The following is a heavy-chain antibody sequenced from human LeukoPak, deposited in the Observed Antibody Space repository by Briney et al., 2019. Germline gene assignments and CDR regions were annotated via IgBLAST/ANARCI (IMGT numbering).Heavy chain of an antibody. CDR2: ISYDGSNK. D-gene: IGHD4-11*01. V-gene: IGHV3-30*18. Sequence: QPGGSLRLSCAASGFTFSSYGMHWVRQAPGKGLEWVAVISYDGSNKYYADSVKGRFTISGDNSKNTLYLQMNSLRAEDTAVYYCAKDWTTVTTGGYYYGMDVWGQGTTVTVSS. CDR3: AKDWTTVTTGGYYYGMDV. J-gene: IGHJ6*02. CDR1: GFTFSSYG.